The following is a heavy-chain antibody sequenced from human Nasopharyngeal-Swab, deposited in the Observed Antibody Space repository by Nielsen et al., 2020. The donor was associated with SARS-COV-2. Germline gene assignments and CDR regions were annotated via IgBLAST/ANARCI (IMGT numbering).Heavy chain of an antibody. V-gene: IGHV1-18*01. Sequence: ASVKVSCKASGYTFTSYGISWVRQAPGQGLEWMGWISAYNGNTNYAQKLQGRVTMTTDTSTNTAYMELRSLRSDDTAVYYCARASHRVGSYYDFWSGYYRDYYYYGMDVWGQGTTVTVSS. J-gene: IGHJ6*02. D-gene: IGHD3-3*01. CDR2: ISAYNGNT. CDR1: GYTFTSYG. CDR3: ARASHRVGSYYDFWSGYYRDYYYYGMDV.